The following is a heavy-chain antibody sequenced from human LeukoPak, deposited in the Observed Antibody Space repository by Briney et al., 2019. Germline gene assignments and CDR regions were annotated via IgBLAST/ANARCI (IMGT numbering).Heavy chain of an antibody. J-gene: IGHJ4*02. CDR2: IFYSGST. V-gene: IGHV4-39*07. CDR3: ARSIAAAGTYYFDY. D-gene: IGHD6-13*01. CDR1: DGSIRSSSHY. Sequence: PSETLSLTCTVFDGSIRSSSHYWGWIRQSPGKGLEWIGSIFYSGSTYYNPSLKSRVTISVDTSKNQFSLKLSSVTAADTAVYYCARSIAAAGTYYFDYWGQGTLVTVSS.